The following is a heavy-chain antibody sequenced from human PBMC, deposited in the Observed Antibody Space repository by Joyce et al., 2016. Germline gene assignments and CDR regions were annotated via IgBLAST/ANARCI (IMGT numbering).Heavy chain of an antibody. J-gene: IGHJ6*02. D-gene: IGHD4-17*01. CDR2: LSGSGSAT. CDR3: VKGSAYGDV. CDR1: GFTFSDYT. V-gene: IGHV3-23*01. Sequence: QLLESGGGLVKPGGSLRLSCAASGFTFSDYTMSWVRQTPGKGLEWISTLSGSGSATFYVDSVKGRFTISRDNSNNILFLQMNSLRVDDTAVYYCVKGSAYGDVWGQGATVTVSS.